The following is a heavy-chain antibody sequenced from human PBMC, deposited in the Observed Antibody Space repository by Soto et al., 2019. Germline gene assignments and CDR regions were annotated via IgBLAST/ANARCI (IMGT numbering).Heavy chain of an antibody. D-gene: IGHD2-2*02. CDR2: ITSNGDST. CDR3: AKDSPSYTTSPFYFDS. J-gene: IGHJ4*02. CDR1: GFDFNKYA. V-gene: IGHV3-23*01. Sequence: GGSVRLSSAAFGFDFNKYAMTWVRQAPGKVLQWVSSITSNGDSTYYADSVKGRFTTSRDNSKNTLYLQMNSLRADDTAVFYCAKDSPSYTTSPFYFDSWGQGTLVTVSS.